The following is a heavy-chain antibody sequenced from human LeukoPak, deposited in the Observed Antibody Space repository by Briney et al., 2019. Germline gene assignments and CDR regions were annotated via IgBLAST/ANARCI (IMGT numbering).Heavy chain of an antibody. D-gene: IGHD5-12*01. V-gene: IGHV3-66*02. CDR3: ARGGAGYAFDY. J-gene: IGHJ4*02. CDR1: GSTVSTNY. Sequence: PGGSLRLSCAASGSTVSTNYMSWVRQAPGKGLEWVSVISSGGTPYYADSVKGRFTISRDSSENTLYLQMHSLRAEDTAVYYCARGGAGYAFDYWGQGTLVTVSS. CDR2: ISSGGTP.